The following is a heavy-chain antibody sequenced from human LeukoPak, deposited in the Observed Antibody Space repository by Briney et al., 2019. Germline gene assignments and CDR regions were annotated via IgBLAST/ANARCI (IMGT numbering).Heavy chain of an antibody. D-gene: IGHD3-22*01. CDR2: ISGSGGST. CDR3: AKRITLIVVVPVVDY. CDR1: GFTFSSYA. Sequence: GGSLRLSCAASGFTFSSYAMSWVRQAPGKGLEWVSAISGSGGSTYYADSVKGRFTISRDNSKNTLYLQMNSLRAGDTAVYYCAKRITLIVVVPVVDYWGRGTLVTVSS. J-gene: IGHJ4*02. V-gene: IGHV3-23*01.